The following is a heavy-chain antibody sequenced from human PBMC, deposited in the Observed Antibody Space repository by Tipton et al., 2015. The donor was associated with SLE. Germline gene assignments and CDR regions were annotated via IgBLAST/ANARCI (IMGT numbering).Heavy chain of an antibody. CDR2: IDYSGTT. V-gene: IGHV4-39*07. Sequence: TLSLTCTVSGGSISSSSFYWGWIRQPPGKGLEWIASIDYSGTTNYNPSLKSRVTISVDTSKNQFSLKLSSVTAADTAVYYCARMDYRSAFDIWGQGTMVTVSS. D-gene: IGHD3/OR15-3a*01. J-gene: IGHJ3*02. CDR3: ARMDYRSAFDI. CDR1: GGSISSSSFY.